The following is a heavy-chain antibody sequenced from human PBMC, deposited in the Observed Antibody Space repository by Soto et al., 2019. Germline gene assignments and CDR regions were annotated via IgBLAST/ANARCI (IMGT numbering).Heavy chain of an antibody. Sequence: QVQLQESGPGLVKPSETLSLTCTVSGGSISSYYWSWIRQPPGKGLEWIGYIYYSGSTNYNPSLKSRVTISVDTSKNQFSLKLSSVTAADTAVYYCAGEEKLAEIDYWGQGTLVTVSS. J-gene: IGHJ4*02. CDR3: AGEEKLAEIDY. D-gene: IGHD6-6*01. CDR2: IYYSGST. V-gene: IGHV4-59*01. CDR1: GGSISSYY.